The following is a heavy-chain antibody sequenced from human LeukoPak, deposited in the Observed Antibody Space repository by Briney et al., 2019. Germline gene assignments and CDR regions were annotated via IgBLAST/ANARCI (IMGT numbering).Heavy chain of an antibody. V-gene: IGHV1-18*04. CDR2: ISAYNGNT. Sequence: GASVKVSCKASGYTFTSYGISWVRQAPGQGLEWMGWISAYNGNTNYAQKLQGRVTMTTDTSTSTAYMGLRSLRADDTAVYYCARVLRYFDWLPSFDYYYGMDVWGKGTTVTVSS. CDR3: ARVLRYFDWLPSFDYYYGMDV. D-gene: IGHD3-9*01. CDR1: GYTFTSYG. J-gene: IGHJ6*04.